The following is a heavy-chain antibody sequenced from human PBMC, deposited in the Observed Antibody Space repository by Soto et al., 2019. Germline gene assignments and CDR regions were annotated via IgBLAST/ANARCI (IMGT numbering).Heavy chain of an antibody. Sequence: ASVKVSCKASGYILSSYNMHWVRQAPGQGLEWKGIINPSGGRTSYAQKFQDRVTMTRDTSTNTVYMELSSLRSDDTAVYYCARTYCAADCPRRDFDYWGQGTLVTV. V-gene: IGHV1-46*01. CDR2: INPSGGRT. J-gene: IGHJ4*02. CDR1: GYILSSYN. D-gene: IGHD2-21*02. CDR3: ARTYCAADCPRRDFDY.